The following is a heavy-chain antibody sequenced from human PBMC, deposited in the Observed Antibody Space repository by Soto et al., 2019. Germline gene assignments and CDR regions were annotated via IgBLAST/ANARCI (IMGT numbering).Heavy chain of an antibody. Sequence: ASVKVSCKASGYTFTSYAMNWVRQAPGQGLEWMGWINTNTGNPTYAQGFTGRFVFSLDTSVSTAYLQICSLKAEDTAVYYCARNVDFWSGYYPYYYYYYGMDVWGQGTTVTVSS. J-gene: IGHJ6*02. CDR2: INTNTGNP. V-gene: IGHV7-4-1*01. D-gene: IGHD3-3*01. CDR1: GYTFTSYA. CDR3: ARNVDFWSGYYPYYYYYYGMDV.